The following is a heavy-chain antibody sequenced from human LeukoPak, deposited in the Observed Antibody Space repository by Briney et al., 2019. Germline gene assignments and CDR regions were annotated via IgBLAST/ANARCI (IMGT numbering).Heavy chain of an antibody. CDR3: AKGVRLWFAFYFDY. J-gene: IGHJ4*02. CDR1: GFTLGSYA. D-gene: IGHD3-10*01. Sequence: GGSLRLSCAGSGFTLGSYAMSWVRQAPGKSLEWVSAISGNGYNTYYADSVKGRFTISSESSGNTLYLQMHNLRAEDTAVYYCAKGVRLWFAFYFDYWGQGTLVTVSS. CDR2: ISGNGYNT. V-gene: IGHV3-23*01.